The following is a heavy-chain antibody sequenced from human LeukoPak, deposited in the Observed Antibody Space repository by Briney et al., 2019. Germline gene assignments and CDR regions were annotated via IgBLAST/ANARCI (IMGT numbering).Heavy chain of an antibody. CDR3: ARQNDFRLDY. Sequence: GESLRISCQGSGYTFSSYWIGWGRPIPGKGAEWMGIIYPGDSDTRYSPSLQGQVTISVDTSIGTAYLQWSSLKASDTAIYYCARQNDFRLDYWGQGTLVTVSS. CDR2: IYPGDSDT. V-gene: IGHV5-51*01. D-gene: IGHD3-3*01. CDR1: GYTFSSYW. J-gene: IGHJ4*02.